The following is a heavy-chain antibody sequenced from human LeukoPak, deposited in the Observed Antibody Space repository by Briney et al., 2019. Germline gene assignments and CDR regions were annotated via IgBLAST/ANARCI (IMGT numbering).Heavy chain of an antibody. Sequence: ASVKVSCKASGYTLTTFYMHWVRQAPGQGLEWMGWINPNSGGTHYAQKFQGRVTMTRDTSISTAYMELSRLRSDDTAVYYCASGNVDTGNDYWGQGTLVTVSS. J-gene: IGHJ4*02. CDR1: GYTLTTFY. CDR3: ASGNVDTGNDY. D-gene: IGHD1-14*01. V-gene: IGHV1-2*02. CDR2: INPNSGGT.